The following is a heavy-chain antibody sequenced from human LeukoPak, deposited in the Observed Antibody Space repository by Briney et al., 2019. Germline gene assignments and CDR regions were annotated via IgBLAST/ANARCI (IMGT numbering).Heavy chain of an antibody. CDR3: ASGGSGRAGKFGYYYYMDV. CDR2: IYHSGST. J-gene: IGHJ6*03. V-gene: IGHV4-59*01. Sequence: PSETLSLTCSVSGGSMSSYYWSWIRQSPGKGLEWIGYIYHSGSTDYNSSLKSRVTISEDTSKKQFSLKVSSVTAADTAVYYCASGGSGRAGKFGYYYYMDVWGKGTTVTVSS. D-gene: IGHD3-10*01. CDR1: GGSMSSYY.